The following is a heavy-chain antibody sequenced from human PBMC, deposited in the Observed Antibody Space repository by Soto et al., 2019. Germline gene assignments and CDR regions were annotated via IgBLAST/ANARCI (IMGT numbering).Heavy chain of an antibody. V-gene: IGHV1-2*04. CDR2: INPNSGGT. CDR3: ARGLPLMFRGVIPGNYYYYMDV. J-gene: IGHJ6*03. D-gene: IGHD3-10*01. Sequence: ASVKVSCKASGYTFTGYYMHWVRQAPGQGLEWMGWINPNSGGTNYAQKFQGWVTMTRDTSISTAYMELSRLRSDGTAVYYCARGLPLMFRGVIPGNYYYYMDVWGKGTTVTVSS. CDR1: GYTFTGYY.